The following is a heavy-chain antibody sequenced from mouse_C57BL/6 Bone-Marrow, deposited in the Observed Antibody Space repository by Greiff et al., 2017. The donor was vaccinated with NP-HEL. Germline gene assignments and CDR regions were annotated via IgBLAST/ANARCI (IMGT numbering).Heavy chain of an antibody. V-gene: IGHV1-19*01. D-gene: IGHD2-5*01. CDR3: ARSWYSNYVAWFAY. CDR1: GYTFTDYY. J-gene: IGHJ3*01. CDR2: INPYNGGT. Sequence: EVQLQQSGPVLVKPGASVKMSCKASGYTFTDYYMNWVKQSHGKSLEWIGVINPYNGGTSYNQKFKGKATLTVDKSSSTAYMELNSLTSEDSAVYYCARSWYSNYVAWFAYWGQGTLVTVSA.